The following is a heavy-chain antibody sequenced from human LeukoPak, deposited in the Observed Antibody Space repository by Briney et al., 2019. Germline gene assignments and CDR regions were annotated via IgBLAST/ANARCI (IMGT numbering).Heavy chain of an antibody. CDR3: ARQSITMVRRVIDNWFDP. CDR1: GYSFTSYW. CDR2: IYPGDSDT. D-gene: IGHD3-10*01. Sequence: GESLKISCKGSGYSFTSYWIGWVRQMPGKGLEWMGIIYPGDSDTRYSPSFQGQVTISADKSISTAYLQWSSLKASDTAMYYCARQSITMVRRVIDNWFDPWGQGTLVTVSS. V-gene: IGHV5-51*01. J-gene: IGHJ5*02.